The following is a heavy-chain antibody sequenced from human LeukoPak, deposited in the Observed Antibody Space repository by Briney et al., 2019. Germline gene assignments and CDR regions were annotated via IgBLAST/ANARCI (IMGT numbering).Heavy chain of an antibody. J-gene: IGHJ6*03. D-gene: IGHD1-1*01. Sequence: ASVKVSCKASGYTFTGYYMHWVRQAPGQGLEWMGWINPNSGGTNYAQKFQGRVTMTRDTSISTAYMELSRQRSDDTAVYYCARGRTTGTTPKALYYYYYMDVWGKGTTVTVSS. CDR2: INPNSGGT. CDR3: ARGRTTGTTPKALYYYYYMDV. V-gene: IGHV1-2*02. CDR1: GYTFTGYY.